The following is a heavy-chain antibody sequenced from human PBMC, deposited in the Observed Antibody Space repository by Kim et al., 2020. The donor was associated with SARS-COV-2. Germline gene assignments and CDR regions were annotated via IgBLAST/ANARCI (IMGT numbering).Heavy chain of an antibody. D-gene: IGHD5-18*01. J-gene: IGHJ4*02. CDR2: ISYDGSNK. V-gene: IGHV3-30*18. CDR3: AKRLGRGYGLFDY. Sequence: GGSLRLSCAAPGFTFSSYGMHWVRQAPGKGLEWVAVISYDGSNKYYADSVKGRFTISRDNSKNTLYLQMNSLRAEDTAVYYCAKRLGRGYGLFDYWGQGTLVTVSS. CDR1: GFTFSSYG.